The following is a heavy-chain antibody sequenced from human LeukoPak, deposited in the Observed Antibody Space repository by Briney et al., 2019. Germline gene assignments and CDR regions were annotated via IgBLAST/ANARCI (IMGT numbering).Heavy chain of an antibody. J-gene: IGHJ4*02. Sequence: PGGSLRLSCAASGFTVSSNYMSWVRQAPGKGLEWVSVIFSGGTTYYADSVKGRFTISRHNSNNTLYLQMNSLRAEDTAVYYCASQHYSSSSLYYFDYWGQGTLVTVSS. D-gene: IGHD6-6*01. CDR3: ASQHYSSSSLYYFDY. CDR1: GFTVSSNY. V-gene: IGHV3-53*04. CDR2: IFSGGTT.